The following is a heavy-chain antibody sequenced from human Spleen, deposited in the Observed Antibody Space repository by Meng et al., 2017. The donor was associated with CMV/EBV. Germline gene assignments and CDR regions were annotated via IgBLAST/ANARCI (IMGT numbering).Heavy chain of an antibody. D-gene: IGHD6-6*01. J-gene: IGHJ4*02. CDR2: INANTGAT. Sequence: SGSTFTDHYIHWVRQPPGQGLEWMGWINANTGATHYAQNFQGRLTVTRDTSISTAYMDLNRLRSDDTAAYYCASTPITARPYQFDYWGQGTLVTVSS. CDR3: ASTPITARPYQFDY. CDR1: GSTFTDHY. V-gene: IGHV1-2*02.